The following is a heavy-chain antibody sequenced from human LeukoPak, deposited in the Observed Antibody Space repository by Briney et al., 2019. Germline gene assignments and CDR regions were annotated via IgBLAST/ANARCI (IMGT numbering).Heavy chain of an antibody. Sequence: ASVKVSCMASGYTFTSYGIRWVRQAPGEGLEWMGWISAYNGNTNYAQKLQGRVTMTTDTSTSTAYMELRSLRSDDTAVYYCARVNGYCSGGSCYSGRFDPWGQGTLVTVSS. D-gene: IGHD2-15*01. CDR2: ISAYNGNT. V-gene: IGHV1-18*01. CDR3: ARVNGYCSGGSCYSGRFDP. J-gene: IGHJ5*02. CDR1: GYTFTSYG.